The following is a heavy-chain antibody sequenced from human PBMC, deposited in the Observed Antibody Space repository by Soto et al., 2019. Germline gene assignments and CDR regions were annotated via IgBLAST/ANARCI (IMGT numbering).Heavy chain of an antibody. CDR2: IYYSGST. J-gene: IGHJ4*02. V-gene: IGHV4-39*01. Sequence: PSETLSLTCTVSGGSISRSSYYWGWIRQPPGKGLEWIGSIYYSGSTYYNPSLKSRVTISVDTSKNQFSLKLSSVTAADTAVYYCATPEVEVAATVTTMVYWGQGTLVTVSS. CDR3: ATPEVEVAATVTTMVY. CDR1: GGSISRSSYY. D-gene: IGHD2-15*01.